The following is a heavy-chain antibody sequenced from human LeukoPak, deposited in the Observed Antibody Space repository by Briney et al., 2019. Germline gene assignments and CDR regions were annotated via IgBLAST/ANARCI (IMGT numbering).Heavy chain of an antibody. J-gene: IGHJ4*02. CDR3: ARDRSNSWSKDY. CDR1: GFTLSSYE. Sequence: PGGSLRLSCTASGFTLSSYEMSWIRQAPGKGLEWVSSIDYSGGSTHYADSVMGRFTISRDNAKNSLYLQMNSLRADDTAVYYCARDRSNSWSKDYWGQGTLVTVSS. V-gene: IGHV3-23*01. CDR2: IDYSGGST. D-gene: IGHD6-13*01.